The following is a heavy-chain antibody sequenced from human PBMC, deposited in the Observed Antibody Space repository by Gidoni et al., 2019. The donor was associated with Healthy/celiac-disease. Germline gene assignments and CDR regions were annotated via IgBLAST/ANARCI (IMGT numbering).Heavy chain of an antibody. J-gene: IGHJ6*02. CDR2: IIPILGIA. Sequence: QVQLVQSGAEVKKPGSSVKVSCKASGGTFSTYTISWVRQAPGQGLEWMGRIIPILGIANYAQKFQGRVTITADKSTSTAYMELSSLRSEDTAVYYCARAGSSGGYPNYYGMDVWGQGTTVTVSS. V-gene: IGHV1-69*02. CDR3: ARAGSSGGYPNYYGMDV. D-gene: IGHD1-26*01. CDR1: GGTFSTYT.